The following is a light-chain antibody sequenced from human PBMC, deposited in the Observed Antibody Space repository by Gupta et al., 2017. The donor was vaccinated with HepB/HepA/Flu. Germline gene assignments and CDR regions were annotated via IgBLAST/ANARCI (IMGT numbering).Light chain of an antibody. CDR2: EVS. CDR1: SSDVRSYNL. CDR3: CSYEGSSTPVV. V-gene: IGLV2-23*02. J-gene: IGLJ2*01. Sequence: SSLTQPASASVSPGETNTLACTRSSSDVRSYNLVSWYQQHPGKAPKLMIYEVSKRPSGVSNRFSGSTSGNTASLTISGLQAEDEADYYCCSYEGSSTPVVFGGGTKLTVL.